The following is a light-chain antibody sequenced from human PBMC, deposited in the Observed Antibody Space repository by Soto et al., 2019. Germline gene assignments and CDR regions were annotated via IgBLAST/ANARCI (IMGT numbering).Light chain of an antibody. J-gene: IGLJ1*01. CDR3: SSYAGSYPFV. CDR1: SSDVGAYNY. Sequence: QSVLTQPRSVSGSPGQSVTISCTGTSSDVGAYNYVSWYQQDPGKAPKLMIYDVSKRPSGVPDRFSGSKSGNTASLTISGLQAEDEADYYCSSYAGSYPFVFGTGTKLTVL. V-gene: IGLV2-11*01. CDR2: DVS.